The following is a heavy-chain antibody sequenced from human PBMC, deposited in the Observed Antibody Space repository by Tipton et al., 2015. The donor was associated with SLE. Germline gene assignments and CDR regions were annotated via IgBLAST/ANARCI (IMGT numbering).Heavy chain of an antibody. CDR1: GGSFSGYY. CDR2: INHSGST. V-gene: IGHV4-34*01. D-gene: IGHD4-17*01. CDR3: ARGGEDYDYYYGMDV. J-gene: IGHJ6*02. Sequence: LSLTCAVYGGSFSGYYWSWIRQPPGKGLEWIGEINHSGSTNYNPSLKSRVTISVDTSKNQFSLKLSSVTAADTAVYYCARGGEDYDYYYGMDVWGQGTTVTVSS.